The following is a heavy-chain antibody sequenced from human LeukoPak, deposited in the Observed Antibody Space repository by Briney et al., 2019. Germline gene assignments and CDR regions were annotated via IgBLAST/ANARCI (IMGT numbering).Heavy chain of an antibody. CDR1: GGSISSSSYY. V-gene: IGHV4-39*07. D-gene: IGHD2-15*01. Sequence: SETLSLTCTVSGGSISSSSYYWAWIRQPPGKGLEWIGRIHYSGRTYYNPSLQSRVTISRDTSKNQFSLKLRFVTAADTAVYYCARVRCSGGSCPYYYYYYYMDVWGKGTTVTVSS. J-gene: IGHJ6*03. CDR3: ARVRCSGGSCPYYYYYYYMDV. CDR2: IHYSGRT.